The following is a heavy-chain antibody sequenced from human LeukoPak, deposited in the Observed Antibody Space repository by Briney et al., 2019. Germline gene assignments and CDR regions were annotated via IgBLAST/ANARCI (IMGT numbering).Heavy chain of an antibody. J-gene: IGHJ3*02. V-gene: IGHV3-48*02. CDR3: ARDGRPFDI. Sequence: GGSLRLSCAASGFSVGTNSMSWVRQAPGKGLEWVAYISSSSSTLHYADPVKGRFTISRDNAKNSLYLQMNSLRDEDTAVYYCARDGRPFDIWGQGTMVTVSS. CDR1: GFSVGTNS. CDR2: ISSSSSTL.